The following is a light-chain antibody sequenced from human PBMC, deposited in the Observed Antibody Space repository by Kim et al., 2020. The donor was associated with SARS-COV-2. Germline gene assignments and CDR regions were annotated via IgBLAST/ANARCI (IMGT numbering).Light chain of an antibody. CDR1: QSVKSY. V-gene: IGKV3-11*01. Sequence: EAVLTQSPATLSLSPGEGATLSCRASQSVKSYLAWYQQKPGQAPRLLIYGASNRATGIPARFSASGSGTDFTLTISSLEPEDFAVYYCQQRSKWPWTFGQGTKVDIK. J-gene: IGKJ1*01. CDR2: GAS. CDR3: QQRSKWPWT.